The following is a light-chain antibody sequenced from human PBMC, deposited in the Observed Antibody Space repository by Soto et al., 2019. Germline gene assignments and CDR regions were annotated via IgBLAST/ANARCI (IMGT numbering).Light chain of an antibody. CDR3: QQYNNWPPFT. V-gene: IGKV3-15*01. J-gene: IGKJ3*01. CDR2: GAS. CDR1: QSVSSN. Sequence: EIVMTQSPATLSVSPGERATLSCRASQSVSSNLAWYQQKPGQAPRLLIYGASTRATGIPARFSGSGSGTEFTIPISSLQSEDFAVYYCQQYNNWPPFTFGPGTKVDIK.